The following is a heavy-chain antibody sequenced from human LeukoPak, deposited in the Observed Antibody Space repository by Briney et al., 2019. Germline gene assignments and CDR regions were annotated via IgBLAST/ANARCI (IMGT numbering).Heavy chain of an antibody. V-gene: IGHV4-34*01. J-gene: IGHJ6*03. D-gene: IGHD6-13*01. CDR3: ARIAPYYYYYYMDV. Sequence: SETLSLTCAVYGGSFSGYYWSWIRQPPGKGLEWIGGINHSGSTNYNPSLKSRVTISVDTSKNQFSLKLSSVPAADTAVYYCARIAPYYYYYYMDVWGKGTTVTVSS. CDR2: INHSGST. CDR1: GGSFSGYY.